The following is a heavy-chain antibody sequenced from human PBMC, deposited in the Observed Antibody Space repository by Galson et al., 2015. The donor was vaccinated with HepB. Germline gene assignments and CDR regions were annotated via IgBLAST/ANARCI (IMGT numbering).Heavy chain of an antibody. J-gene: IGHJ4*02. CDR1: GFTFSSYS. V-gene: IGHV3-48*01. Sequence: SLRLSCAASGFTFSSYSMNWVRQAPGKGLEWVSYISSSSSTIYYADSAKGRFTISRDNAKNSLYLQMNSLRAEDTAVYYCAREYGSGVRGLDYFDYWGQGTLVTVSS. CDR2: ISSSSSTI. D-gene: IGHD3-10*01. CDR3: AREYGSGVRGLDYFDY.